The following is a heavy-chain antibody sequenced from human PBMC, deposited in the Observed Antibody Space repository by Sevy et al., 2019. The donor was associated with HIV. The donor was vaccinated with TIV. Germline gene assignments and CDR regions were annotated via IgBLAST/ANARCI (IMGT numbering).Heavy chain of an antibody. V-gene: IGHV3-48*03. J-gene: IGHJ4*02. Sequence: GGSLRLSCSASGFIFTTYEMNWVRQAPGKGLEWISYITSSGSTIYYADSVKGRFTISRDNVKNSLYLQMNNLRAADTAVYYCARARDYYDSSGPYYFDYWGQGTLVTVSS. CDR1: GFIFTTYE. CDR2: ITSSGSTI. D-gene: IGHD3-22*01. CDR3: ARARDYYDSSGPYYFDY.